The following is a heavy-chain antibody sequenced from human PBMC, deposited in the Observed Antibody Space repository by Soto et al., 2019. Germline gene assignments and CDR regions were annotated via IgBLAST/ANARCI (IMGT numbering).Heavy chain of an antibody. Sequence: SETLSLTCAVYGGSFSGYYWSWIRQPPGKGLEWIGEINHSGSTNYNPSLKSRVTISVDTSKNQFSLKLSSVTAADTAVYYCARVEYYDSSGYYYWGQGTLVTVSS. V-gene: IGHV4-34*01. D-gene: IGHD3-22*01. CDR3: ARVEYYDSSGYYY. J-gene: IGHJ4*02. CDR1: GGSFSGYY. CDR2: INHSGST.